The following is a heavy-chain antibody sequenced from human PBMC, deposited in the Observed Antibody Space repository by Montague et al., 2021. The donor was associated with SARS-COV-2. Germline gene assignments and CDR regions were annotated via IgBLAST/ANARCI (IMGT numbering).Heavy chain of an antibody. CDR3: ARDIAVAGLLDY. J-gene: IGHJ4*02. Sequence: TLSLTCTVSGGSISSGSYYWSWIRQPAGKGLEWIGRISISGSTDYXXXLKSRVTISVDTSKNQFSLKLSSVTAADTAVYYCARDIAVAGLLDYWGQGTLVTVSS. CDR2: ISISGST. D-gene: IGHD6-19*01. CDR1: GGSISSGSYY. V-gene: IGHV4-61*02.